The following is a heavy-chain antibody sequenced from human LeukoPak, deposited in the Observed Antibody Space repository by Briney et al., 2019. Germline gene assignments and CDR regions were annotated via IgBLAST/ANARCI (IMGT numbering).Heavy chain of an antibody. Sequence: SETLSLTCAVSGGSISSSNWWSWVRQPPGQGLEWIGEIYHSGSTNYNPSLKSRVTISVDTSKNQFSLKLSSVTAADTAVYYCARGSSRYYYGSGSYYTSGYWGQGTLVTVSS. CDR3: ARGSSRYYYGSGSYYTSGY. CDR2: IYHSGST. D-gene: IGHD3-10*01. V-gene: IGHV4-4*02. CDR1: GGSISSSNW. J-gene: IGHJ4*02.